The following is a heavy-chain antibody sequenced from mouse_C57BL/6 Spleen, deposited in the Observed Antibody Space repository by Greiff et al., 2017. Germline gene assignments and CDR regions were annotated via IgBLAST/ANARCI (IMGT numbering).Heavy chain of an antibody. J-gene: IGHJ4*01. D-gene: IGHD2-3*01. CDR3: ARAFSDGYYAMDY. V-gene: IGHV1-69*01. CDR1: GYTFTSYW. Sequence: QVQLQQPGAELVMPGASVKLSCKASGYTFTSYWMHWVKQRPGQGLEWIGEIDPSDSYTNYNQKFKGKSTLTVDKSSSTAYMQLSSLTSEDSAVYYCARAFSDGYYAMDYWGKGTSVTVSS. CDR2: IDPSDSYT.